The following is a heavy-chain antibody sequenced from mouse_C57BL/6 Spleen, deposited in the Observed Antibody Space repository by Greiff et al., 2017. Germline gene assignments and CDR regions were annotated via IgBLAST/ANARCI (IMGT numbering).Heavy chain of an antibody. V-gene: IGHV7-3*01. CDR2: IRNKANGYTT. Sequence: EVKVVESGGGLVQPGGSLSLSCAASGFTFTDYYMSWVRQPPGKALEWLGFIRNKANGYTTEYSASVKGRFTISRDNSQSILYLQMNALRAEDSATYYCARSYGNYGAWFAYWGQGTLVTVSA. CDR1: GFTFTDYY. J-gene: IGHJ3*01. CDR3: ARSYGNYGAWFAY. D-gene: IGHD2-1*01.